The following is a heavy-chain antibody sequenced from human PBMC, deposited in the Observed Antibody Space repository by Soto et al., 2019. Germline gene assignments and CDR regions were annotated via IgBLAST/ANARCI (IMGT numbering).Heavy chain of an antibody. Sequence: PSETLSLTCAVSGDSINTSYWSWIRQPPGKRLEWIGHIFHSGATTYNPSLDSRVSMSVDTSKNQFSLKLNSVDAADTAVYYCAKYRRTEAEGFTLDYWGRGALVTVSS. CDR2: IFHSGAT. CDR1: GDSINTSY. J-gene: IGHJ4*02. V-gene: IGHV4-59*03. CDR3: AKYRRTEAEGFTLDY. D-gene: IGHD6-13*01.